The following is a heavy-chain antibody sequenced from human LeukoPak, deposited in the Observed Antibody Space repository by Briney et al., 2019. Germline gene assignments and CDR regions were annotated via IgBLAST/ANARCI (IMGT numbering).Heavy chain of an antibody. CDR1: GFTVSSNY. Sequence: GGSLRLSCAASGFTVSSNYMSWVRQAPGKGLEWVSVIYSGGSTYYADSVKGRFTISRDNSKNTLYLQMNSLRAEDTAVYYCARALYVWGSYTFDYWGQGTLVTVSS. J-gene: IGHJ4*02. D-gene: IGHD3-16*01. CDR2: IYSGGST. V-gene: IGHV3-66*01. CDR3: ARALYVWGSYTFDY.